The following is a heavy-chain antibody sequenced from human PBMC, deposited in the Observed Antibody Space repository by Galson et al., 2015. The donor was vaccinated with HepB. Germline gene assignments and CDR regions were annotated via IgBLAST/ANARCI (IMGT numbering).Heavy chain of an antibody. J-gene: IGHJ6*02. CDR2: RSPNSGNT. Sequence: SVKVSCKASGYTFTSYDINWARQATGQGLEWMGWRSPNSGNTGFAQKFQGRVTMTRTTSISTAYMELSSLRSEDTAVYYCARVIPEIAVAGTNRALYYYYGMDVWGQGTTVTVYS. CDR1: GYTFTSYD. V-gene: IGHV1-8*01. D-gene: IGHD6-19*01. CDR3: ARVIPEIAVAGTNRALYYYYGMDV.